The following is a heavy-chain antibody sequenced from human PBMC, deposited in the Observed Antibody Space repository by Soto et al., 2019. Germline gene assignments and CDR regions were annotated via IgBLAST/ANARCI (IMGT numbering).Heavy chain of an antibody. Sequence: SGPTLVKPTQTLTLTCTFSGFSLSTSGVGVGWIRQPPGKALECLGLIYWGDDKRYSPLWKNRLTITKDTSKNQVVLTMTNMDPVDTATYYCAYRAGPRWFDSWGQGTLVTVSS. CDR3: AYRAGPRWFDS. J-gene: IGHJ5*01. V-gene: IGHV2-5*02. CDR1: GFSLSTSGVG. CDR2: IYWGDDK.